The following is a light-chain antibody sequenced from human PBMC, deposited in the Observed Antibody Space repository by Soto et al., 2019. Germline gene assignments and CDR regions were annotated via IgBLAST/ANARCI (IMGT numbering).Light chain of an antibody. Sequence: DIQMTQSPSSLSASVGDRATITCRASQSISSYLNWYQQKPGKAPKLLIYAASSLQSGVPSRFSGSGSGTDFTLTIAGLQPEDSASYFCQQSISAPLTFGGGTKVEIK. CDR2: AAS. CDR3: QQSISAPLT. J-gene: IGKJ4*01. V-gene: IGKV1-39*01. CDR1: QSISSY.